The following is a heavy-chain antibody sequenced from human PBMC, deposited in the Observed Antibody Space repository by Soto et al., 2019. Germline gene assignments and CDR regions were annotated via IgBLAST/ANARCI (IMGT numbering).Heavy chain of an antibody. V-gene: IGHV4-59*01. J-gene: IGHJ5*02. CDR2: IYYSGST. CDR1: GGSISSYY. D-gene: IGHD3-22*01. Sequence: PSETLSLICTVSGGSISSYYWSWIRQPPGKGLEWIGYIYYSGSTNYNPSLKSRVTISVDTSKNQFSLKLSSVTAADTAVYYCARAPSYYYDSSGYYSWFDPWGQGTLVTVSS. CDR3: ARAPSYYYDSSGYYSWFDP.